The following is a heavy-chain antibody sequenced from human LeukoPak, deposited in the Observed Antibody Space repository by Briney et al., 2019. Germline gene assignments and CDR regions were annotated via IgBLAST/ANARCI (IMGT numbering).Heavy chain of an antibody. CDR1: GITLSNYG. V-gene: IGHV3-23*01. CDR3: ARHPDSSGYYYEGYFDY. CDR2: ISDSGGST. D-gene: IGHD3-22*01. Sequence: PGGALRLSCAVSGITLSNYGMSWVRQAPGKGLEWVAGISDSGGSTKYADSVKGRFTISRDNSKNTLYLQMNSLTAEDPAVYYCARHPDSSGYYYEGYFDYWGQGTLVTVSS. J-gene: IGHJ4*02.